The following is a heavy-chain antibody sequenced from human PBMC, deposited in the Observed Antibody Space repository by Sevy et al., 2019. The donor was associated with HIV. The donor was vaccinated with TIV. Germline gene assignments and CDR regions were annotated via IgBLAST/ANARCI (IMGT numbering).Heavy chain of an antibody. CDR1: GYSFTSYW. Sequence: GESLKISCKGSGYSFTSYWIGWVRQMPGKGLEWMGIIYPGDSDTRYSPPFQGQVTISADKSISTAYLQWSSLKASDTAMYYCASRSGSYSTGFDYWGQGTLVTVSS. V-gene: IGHV5-51*01. J-gene: IGHJ4*02. D-gene: IGHD1-26*01. CDR2: IYPGDSDT. CDR3: ASRSGSYSTGFDY.